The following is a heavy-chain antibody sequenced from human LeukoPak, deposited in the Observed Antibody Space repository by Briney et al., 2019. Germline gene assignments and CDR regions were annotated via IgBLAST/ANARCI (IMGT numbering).Heavy chain of an antibody. Sequence: SVKVSCKASGGTFSSYTISWVRQAPGQGLEWMGRIIPILGIANYAQKFQGRVTITADKSTSTAYMELSSLRSEDTPVYYCARIKSGSYYEDAFDIWGQGTMVTVSS. D-gene: IGHD1-26*01. CDR1: GGTFSSYT. V-gene: IGHV1-69*02. CDR2: IIPILGIA. J-gene: IGHJ3*02. CDR3: ARIKSGSYYEDAFDI.